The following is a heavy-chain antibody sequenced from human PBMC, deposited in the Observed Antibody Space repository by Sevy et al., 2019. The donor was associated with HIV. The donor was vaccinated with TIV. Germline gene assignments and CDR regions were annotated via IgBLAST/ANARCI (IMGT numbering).Heavy chain of an antibody. D-gene: IGHD3-10*01. CDR2: IRYDGSNK. CDR3: ARDRKTTQEGFEELDYYYGVDF. CDR1: GFTFSTYD. Sequence: GGSLRLSCAASGFTFSTYDMHWVRQAPGKGLEWVANIRYDGSNKYYADSGRGRLTVSSDNSKKTLYLKMNSMTAEDTAVYYCARDRKTTQEGFEELDYYYGVDFWGQGTLVTVSS. J-gene: IGHJ6*02. V-gene: IGHV3-30*02.